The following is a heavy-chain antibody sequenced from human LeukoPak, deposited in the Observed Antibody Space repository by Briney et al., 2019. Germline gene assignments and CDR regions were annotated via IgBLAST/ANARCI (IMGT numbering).Heavy chain of an antibody. V-gene: IGHV3-53*01. CDR3: ARDGGWLQLGGYFDY. Sequence: PGGSLRLSCAASGFTVSSNYMSWVRQAQGKGLEWVSVIYSGGSTYYADSVKGRFTISRDNSKNTLYLQMNSLRAEDTAVYYCARDGGWLQLGGYFDYWGQGTLVTVSS. CDR1: GFTVSSNY. CDR2: IYSGGST. D-gene: IGHD1-1*01. J-gene: IGHJ4*02.